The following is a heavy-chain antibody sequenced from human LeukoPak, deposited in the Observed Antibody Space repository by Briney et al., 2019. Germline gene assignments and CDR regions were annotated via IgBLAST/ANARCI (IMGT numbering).Heavy chain of an antibody. CDR3: AKLYCSSTSCYNLDY. D-gene: IGHD2-2*02. CDR2: ISSSGGST. Sequence: GGSLRLSCAASGFTFSSYAMTWVRQAPGKGLEWVSAISSSGGSTYYADSVKGRFTISRDNSKNTLYLQMNSLRAEDTAVYYCAKLYCSSTSCYNLDYWGQGTLVTVSS. CDR1: GFTFSSYA. V-gene: IGHV3-23*01. J-gene: IGHJ4*01.